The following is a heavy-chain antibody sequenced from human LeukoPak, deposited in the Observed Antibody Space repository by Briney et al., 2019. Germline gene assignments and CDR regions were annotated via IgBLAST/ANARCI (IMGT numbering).Heavy chain of an antibody. CDR1: GGSISSSSYY. Sequence: SETLSLTCTVSGGSISSSSYYWGWIRQPPGKGLEWIGTIYYSGSTYYNPSLKSRVTIFVDPSKNQFTLKLSSVTAADTAVYYCARHEVRGARSFDYWGQGTLVTVSS. J-gene: IGHJ4*02. CDR2: IYYSGST. V-gene: IGHV4-39*01. D-gene: IGHD3-10*01. CDR3: ARHEVRGARSFDY.